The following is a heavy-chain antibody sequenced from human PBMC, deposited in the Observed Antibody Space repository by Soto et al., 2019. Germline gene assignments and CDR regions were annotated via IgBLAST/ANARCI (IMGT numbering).Heavy chain of an antibody. J-gene: IGHJ4*02. CDR3: ARVSSSSWPSYFDY. CDR2: ISSNGGST. V-gene: IGHV3-64*04. D-gene: IGHD6-13*01. Sequence: GGSLRLSCSASGFTFSSYAMHWVRQAPGKGLEYVSAISSNGGSTYYADSVKGRFTISRDNSKNTLYLQMNSLRAEDTAVYYCARVSSSSWPSYFDYWGQGTLVTVSS. CDR1: GFTFSSYA.